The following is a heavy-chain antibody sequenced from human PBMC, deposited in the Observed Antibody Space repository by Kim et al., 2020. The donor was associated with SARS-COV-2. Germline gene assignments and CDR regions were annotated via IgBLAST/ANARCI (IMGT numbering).Heavy chain of an antibody. J-gene: IGHJ4*02. D-gene: IGHD3-22*01. CDR3: ARLFEVSGYFDY. Sequence: YYTPSLKSRVTISVDTSKNQFSLKLSSVTAADTAVYYCARLFEVSGYFDYWGQGTLVTVSS. V-gene: IGHV4-39*01.